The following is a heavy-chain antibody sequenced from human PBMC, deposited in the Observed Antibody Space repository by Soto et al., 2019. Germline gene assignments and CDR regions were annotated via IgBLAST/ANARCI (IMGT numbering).Heavy chain of an antibody. V-gene: IGHV1-46*03. CDR3: GRGGFLTMVRGPFDY. CDR2: INPSGGST. Sequence: ASVKVSCKASGYTFTSYYMHWVRQAPGQGLEWMGIINPSGGSTSYAQKFQGRVTMTRDTSTSTVYMELSSLRSEDTAVYYCGRGGFLTMVRGPFDYWGQGTLVTVSS. J-gene: IGHJ4*02. D-gene: IGHD3-10*01. CDR1: GYTFTSYY.